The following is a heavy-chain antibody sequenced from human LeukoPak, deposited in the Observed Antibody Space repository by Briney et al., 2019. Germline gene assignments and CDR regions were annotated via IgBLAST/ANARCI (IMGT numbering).Heavy chain of an antibody. CDR1: GGSISSYY. Sequence: SETLSLTCTVSGGSISSYYWSWLRQPPGKGLEGMGYIYYSGRTNYNPSLKSRGTISVDTSKNQFSLKLSSVPAADPAVYYCARRDRQRLVHAFAIWGQATMVTVSS. J-gene: IGHJ3*02. D-gene: IGHD3-9*01. V-gene: IGHV4-59*01. CDR2: IYYSGRT. CDR3: ARRDRQRLVHAFAI.